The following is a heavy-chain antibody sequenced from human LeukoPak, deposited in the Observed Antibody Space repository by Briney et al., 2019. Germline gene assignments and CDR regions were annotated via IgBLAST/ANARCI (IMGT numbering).Heavy chain of an antibody. CDR2: IRSKANSYAT. V-gene: IGHV3-73*01. D-gene: IGHD5-12*01. CDR3: ARKGYSGYDLGIFGPNWFDP. Sequence: GGSLRLSCAASGFTFSGSAMHWVRQASGKGLEWVGRIRSKANSYATAYAASVKGRFTISRDDSKNTAYLQMNSLKTEDTAVYYCARKGYSGYDLGIFGPNWFDPWGQGTLVTVSS. CDR1: GFTFSGSA. J-gene: IGHJ5*02.